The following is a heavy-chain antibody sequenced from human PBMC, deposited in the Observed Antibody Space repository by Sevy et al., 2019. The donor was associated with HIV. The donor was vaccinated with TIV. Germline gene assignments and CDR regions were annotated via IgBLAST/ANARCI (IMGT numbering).Heavy chain of an antibody. J-gene: IGHJ3*02. CDR2: IKQDGSEK. D-gene: IGHD1-26*01. CDR1: GFTFSSYW. V-gene: IGHV3-7*01. CDR3: ARVGATVRDAFDI. Sequence: GGSLRLSCAASGFTFSSYWMSWVRQAPGKGLEWVANIKQDGSEKYYVDSVKGRFTISRDNANNSLYLQMNSLRAEDTAVYYCARVGATVRDAFDIWGQGTMVTVSS.